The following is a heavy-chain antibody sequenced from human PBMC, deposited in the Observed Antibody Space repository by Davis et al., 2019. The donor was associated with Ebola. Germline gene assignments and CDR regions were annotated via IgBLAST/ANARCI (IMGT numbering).Heavy chain of an antibody. J-gene: IGHJ4*02. Sequence: GESLKISCAASGFTFSSYSMNWVRQAPGKGLEWVSYISSSSSSIYYADSVKGRFTISRDNAKNSLFLQMNNLRVEDTAVYYCARDTTVAGGGQNYWGQGTLVTVSS. CDR3: ARDTTVAGGGQNY. CDR2: ISSSSSSI. V-gene: IGHV3-21*05. CDR1: GFTFSSYS. D-gene: IGHD6-13*01.